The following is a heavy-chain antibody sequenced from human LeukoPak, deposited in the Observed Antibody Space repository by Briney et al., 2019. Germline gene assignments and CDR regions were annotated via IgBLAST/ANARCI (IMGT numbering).Heavy chain of an antibody. CDR3: ARGTWLFDYFDY. D-gene: IGHD3-22*01. J-gene: IGHJ4*02. V-gene: IGHV3-30-3*01. Sequence: GGSLRLSCAASGFTFSSYAMHWVRQAPGKGLEWVAVISYDGSNKYYADSVKGRFTISRDNSKNTLYLQMNSLRAEDTAVYYCARGTWLFDYFDYWGQGTLVTVSS. CDR2: ISYDGSNK. CDR1: GFTFSSYA.